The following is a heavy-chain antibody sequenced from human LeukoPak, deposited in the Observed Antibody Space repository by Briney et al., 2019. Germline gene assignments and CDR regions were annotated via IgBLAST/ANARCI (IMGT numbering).Heavy chain of an antibody. CDR1: GFTFSSYW. Sequence: GGSLRLSCAASGFTFSSYWMSWVRQAPGKGLEWVAVISYDGSNKYYADSVKGRFTISRDNSKNTLYLQMNSLRAEDTAVYYCAKGSSWYDGDYVGFDYWGQGTLVTVSS. J-gene: IGHJ4*02. CDR2: ISYDGSNK. CDR3: AKGSSWYDGDYVGFDY. V-gene: IGHV3-30*18. D-gene: IGHD6-13*01.